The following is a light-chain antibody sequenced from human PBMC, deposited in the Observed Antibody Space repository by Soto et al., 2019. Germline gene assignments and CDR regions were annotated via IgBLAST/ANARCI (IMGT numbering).Light chain of an antibody. CDR3: QQSYSNIFS. CDR1: QNIYTY. CDR2: ASS. V-gene: IGKV1-39*01. J-gene: IGKJ4*01. Sequence: DIQLTQSPSSLSASVGDRVTISCRASQNIYTYVNWYQVKPGKAPKLLIFASSTLQSGVPSRFRGCGSGADFSLTISSLQPEDLAIYYGQQSYSNIFSFGGGTRVEL.